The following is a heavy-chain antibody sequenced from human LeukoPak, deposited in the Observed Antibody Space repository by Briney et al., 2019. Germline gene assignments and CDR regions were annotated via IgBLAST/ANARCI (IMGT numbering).Heavy chain of an antibody. J-gene: IGHJ4*02. CDR2: IIPILHIT. Sequence: SVKVSFKASGGTFSSYAISWVRQAPGQGLEWMGRIIPILHITNYAQKFRGRVTITADKSTSTAYMELRSLRSDDTAVYYCAKDLGDSSGYYYRSLDYWGQGTLVTVSS. D-gene: IGHD3-22*01. CDR1: GGTFSSYA. CDR3: AKDLGDSSGYYYRSLDY. V-gene: IGHV1-69*04.